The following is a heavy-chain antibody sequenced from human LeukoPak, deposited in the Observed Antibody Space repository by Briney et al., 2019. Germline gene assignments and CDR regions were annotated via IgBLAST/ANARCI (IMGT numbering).Heavy chain of an antibody. D-gene: IGHD3-3*01. CDR2: ISSSSYI. CDR1: GFTFSTYA. J-gene: IGHJ4*02. Sequence: GGSLRLSCAASGFTFSTYAVNWVRQAPGKGLEWVSSISSSSYIYYADSVKGRFTISRDNAKNSLYLQMNSLRAEDTAVYYCAKERYDFSSGYLYYFDYWGQGTLVTVSS. V-gene: IGHV3-21*04. CDR3: AKERYDFSSGYLYYFDY.